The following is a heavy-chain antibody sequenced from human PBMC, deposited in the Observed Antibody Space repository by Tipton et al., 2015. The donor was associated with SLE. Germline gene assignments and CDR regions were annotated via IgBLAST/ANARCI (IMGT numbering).Heavy chain of an antibody. Sequence: TLSLTCAVYGGSFSDYYWSWIRQPPGKGLEWIGEINHSGSTNYNPSLKSRVTISVDTSKNQFSLKLSSVTAADTAVYYCARGYYSSGWPFDYWGQGTLVTVSS. V-gene: IGHV4-34*01. CDR1: GGSFSDYY. CDR3: ARGYYSSGWPFDY. D-gene: IGHD6-19*01. J-gene: IGHJ4*02. CDR2: INHSGST.